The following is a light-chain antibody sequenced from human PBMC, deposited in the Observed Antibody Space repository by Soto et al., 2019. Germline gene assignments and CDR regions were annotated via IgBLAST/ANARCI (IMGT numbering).Light chain of an antibody. J-gene: IGKJ4*01. V-gene: IGKV1-17*03. CDR1: HNINYY. Sequence: IHMTQSPSAMSASVGDRVTISCRASHNINYYLAWFQQKPGKVPKRLIYSASSLQSGVPSRFSGSGSGTEFTLTITGLQPEDTAIYYCLQHNSYPLTFGGGTKVEIK. CDR2: SAS. CDR3: LQHNSYPLT.